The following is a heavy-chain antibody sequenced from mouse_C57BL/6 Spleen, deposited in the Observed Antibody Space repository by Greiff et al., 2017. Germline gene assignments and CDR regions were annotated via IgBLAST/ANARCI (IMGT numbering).Heavy chain of an antibody. CDR1: GFTFSDAW. V-gene: IGHV6-6*01. J-gene: IGHJ2*01. CDR3: TRPYYYGSRYYFYY. CDR2: IRNKANNHAT. D-gene: IGHD1-1*01. Sequence: EVKLVESGGGLVQPGGSMKLSCAASGFTFSDAWMDWVRQSPEKGLEWVAEIRNKANNHATYYAESVKGRFTISRDDSKSSVYLQMNSLRAEDTGIYYCTRPYYYGSRYYFYYWGQGTTLTVSS.